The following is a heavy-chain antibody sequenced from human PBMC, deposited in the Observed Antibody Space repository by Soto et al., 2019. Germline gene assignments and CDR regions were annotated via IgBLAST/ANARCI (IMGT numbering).Heavy chain of an antibody. V-gene: IGHV1-18*01. J-gene: IGHJ4*02. D-gene: IGHD5-12*01. CDR2: ISAYNGNT. CDR3: ARDRIGYTGYDT. CDR1: GYTFTSYG. Sequence: ASVKVSCKASGYTFTSYGITWVRQAPGQGLEWMGWISAYNGNTNYAQKLQGRVTMTTGTSTSTAYMELRSLRSDDTAVYYCARDRIGYTGYDTWGQGTLVTVSS.